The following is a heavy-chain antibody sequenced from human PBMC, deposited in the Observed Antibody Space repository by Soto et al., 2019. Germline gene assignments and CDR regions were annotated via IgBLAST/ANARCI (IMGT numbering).Heavy chain of an antibody. CDR3: AGRGYDILTGYYNDY. D-gene: IGHD3-9*01. Sequence: SETLSLTCAVYGGSFIGYSCICFRHPPGKWLEWIGEINHSGTTYYNTSLESRVTISVDTSKDQFSLKLSSLTAADTAVYYCAGRGYDILTGYYNDYWGQGTLVTVSS. J-gene: IGHJ4*02. CDR1: GGSFIGYS. CDR2: INHSGTT. V-gene: IGHV4-34*01.